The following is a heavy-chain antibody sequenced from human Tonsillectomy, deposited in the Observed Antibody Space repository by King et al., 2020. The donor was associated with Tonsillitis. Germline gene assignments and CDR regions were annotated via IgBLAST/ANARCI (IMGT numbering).Heavy chain of an antibody. J-gene: IGHJ4*02. V-gene: IGHV4-59*08. D-gene: IGHD6-13*01. Sequence: QLQESGPGLVKPSETLSLICTVSGGYISTYYWSWIRQPPGKGLEWIGNVYYSGSTNNNPSLKSRVTMSLDTSENQFSLKLTSVTAADTAVYYCARLRSWYTVDYWGQGTLVTVSS. CDR2: VYYSGST. CDR1: GGYISTYY. CDR3: ARLRSWYTVDY.